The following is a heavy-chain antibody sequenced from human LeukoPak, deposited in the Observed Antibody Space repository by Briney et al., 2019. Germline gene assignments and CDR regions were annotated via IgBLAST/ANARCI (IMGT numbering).Heavy chain of an antibody. CDR3: ARDVVVVVYNWFGP. CDR2: ISPSGLTL. J-gene: IGHJ5*02. D-gene: IGHD2-15*01. Sequence: GGSLRLSGTASGTVLRDYYMSWIRQAPGKGLEWCSYISPSGLTLFYADSVKGRFSIARDNAKNSLYLQMNSLRAEDTAVYYCARDVVVVVYNWFGPWGQGILVTVSS. V-gene: IGHV3-11*04. CDR1: GTVLRDYY.